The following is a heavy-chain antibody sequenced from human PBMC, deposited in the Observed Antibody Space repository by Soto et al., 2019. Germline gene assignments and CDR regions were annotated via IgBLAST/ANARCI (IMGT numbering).Heavy chain of an antibody. CDR2: IYPSDSDT. D-gene: IGHD7-27*01. Sequence: GESLKISCKASGYSFTSYWIGWVRQMPGKGLECMGIIYPSDSDTRYSPSFQGQVTISVDKSISTAYLQWSSLKASDTAMYYCVRATGASTNYFDYWGQGALVNVSS. CDR3: VRATGASTNYFDY. V-gene: IGHV5-51*01. J-gene: IGHJ4*01. CDR1: GYSFTSYW.